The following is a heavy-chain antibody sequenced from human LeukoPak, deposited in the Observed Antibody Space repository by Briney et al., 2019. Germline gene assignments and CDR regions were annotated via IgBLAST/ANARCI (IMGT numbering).Heavy chain of an antibody. CDR3: ATSSGDSSAWVDF. V-gene: IGHV1-18*01. CDR1: GSTFSNYG. CDR2: IDTTTQNT. J-gene: IGHJ5*01. D-gene: IGHD3-22*01. Sequence: ASVKVSCKTSGSTFSNYGVTWVRQAPGQRFEWMGWIDTTTQNTKYTQPFQGRITVTTDSSRHTAYMELRSLRSDDTAIYNCATSSGDSSAWVDFWGRGTLVIVSP.